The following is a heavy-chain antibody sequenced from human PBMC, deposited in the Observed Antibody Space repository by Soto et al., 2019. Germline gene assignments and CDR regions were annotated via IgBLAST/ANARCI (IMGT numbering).Heavy chain of an antibody. Sequence: EVQLVESGGGLVQPGGSLRLSCAASGFTFSSYSMNWVRQAPGKGLEWVSYISSSSSTIYYADSVKGRFTISRDNAKNSLYLQMNSLRDEDTAVYYCASRGYYDSSGYQYFQHWGQRTLVTVSS. J-gene: IGHJ1*01. CDR2: ISSSSSTI. CDR1: GFTFSSYS. CDR3: ASRGYYDSSGYQYFQH. D-gene: IGHD3-22*01. V-gene: IGHV3-48*02.